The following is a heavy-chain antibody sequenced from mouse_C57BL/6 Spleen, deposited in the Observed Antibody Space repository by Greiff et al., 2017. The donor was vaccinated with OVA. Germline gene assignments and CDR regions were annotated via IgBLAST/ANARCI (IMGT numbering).Heavy chain of an antibody. D-gene: IGHD2-2*01. CDR3: ARAGGYDGAWFAY. CDR2: ISYSGST. J-gene: IGHJ3*01. V-gene: IGHV3-1*01. CDR1: GYSITSGYD. Sequence: EVQLVESGPGMVKPSQSLSLTCTVTGYSITSGYDWHWIRHFPGNKLEWMGYISYSGSTNYNPSLKSRISITHDTSKNHFFLKLNSVTTEDTATYYCARAGGYDGAWFAYWGQGTLVTVSA.